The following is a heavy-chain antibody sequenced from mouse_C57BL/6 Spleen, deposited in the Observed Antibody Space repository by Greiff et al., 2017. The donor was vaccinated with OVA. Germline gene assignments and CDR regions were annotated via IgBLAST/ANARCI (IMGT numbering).Heavy chain of an antibody. CDR1: GFNIKDDY. Sequence: VQLQQSGAELVRPGASVKLSCTASGFNIKDDYMHWVKQRPEQGLEWIGWIDPENGDTEYASKFQGKATITADTSSNTAYLQLSSLTSEDTAVYYCNTGVKRYFDVWGTGTTVTVSS. V-gene: IGHV14-4*01. J-gene: IGHJ1*03. CDR3: NTGVKRYFDV. D-gene: IGHD2-2*01. CDR2: IDPENGDT.